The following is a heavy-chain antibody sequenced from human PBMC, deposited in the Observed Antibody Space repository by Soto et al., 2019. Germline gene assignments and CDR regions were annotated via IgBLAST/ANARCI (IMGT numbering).Heavy chain of an antibody. CDR3: ARQPPEIAATGDY. D-gene: IGHD6-6*01. CDR1: GYSFTSYW. Sequence: GESLKISCKGSGYSFTSYWIGWVRQMPGKGLEWMGIIYPGDSDTSYSPSFQGQVTISADKSISTAYLQWSSLKASDTAMYYCARQPPEIAATGDYWGQGTLVTVSS. J-gene: IGHJ4*02. CDR2: IYPGDSDT. V-gene: IGHV5-51*01.